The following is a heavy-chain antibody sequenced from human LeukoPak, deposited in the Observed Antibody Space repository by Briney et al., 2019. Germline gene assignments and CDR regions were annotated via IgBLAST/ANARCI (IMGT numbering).Heavy chain of an antibody. D-gene: IGHD2-21*01. CDR2: IYYSGST. CDR3: ARALGWRNAFDI. CDR1: GGSISSGDYY. J-gene: IGHJ3*02. Sequence: PSETLSLTCTVSGGSISSGDYYWSWIRQPPGKGLEWIGYIYYSGSTNYNPSLKSRVTISVDTSKNQFSLKLSSVTAADTAVYYCARALGWRNAFDIWGQGTMVTVSS. V-gene: IGHV4-61*08.